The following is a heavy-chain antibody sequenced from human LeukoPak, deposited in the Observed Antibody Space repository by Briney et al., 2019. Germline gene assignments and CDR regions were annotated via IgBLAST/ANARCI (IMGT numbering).Heavy chain of an antibody. D-gene: IGHD2-2*01. CDR2: IYTSGST. CDR1: GGSISSYY. CDR3: ARDVGCSSTSCPEWYFQH. V-gene: IGHV4-4*07. Sequence: SETLSLTCTVSGGSISSYYWSWIRQPAGKGLEWIGRIYTSGSTNYNPSLKSRVTISVDTSKNQFSLKLSSVTAADTAVYYCARDVGCSSTSCPEWYFQHWGQGTLVTVSS. J-gene: IGHJ1*01.